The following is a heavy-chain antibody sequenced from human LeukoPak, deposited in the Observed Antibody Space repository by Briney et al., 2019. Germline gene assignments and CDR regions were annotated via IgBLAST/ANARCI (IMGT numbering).Heavy chain of an antibody. CDR1: GYTFTSYA. CDR2: INTNTGNP. J-gene: IGHJ3*02. CDR3: AREYDRSSSTNDAFDI. Sequence: ASVKVSCKASGYTFTSYAMNWVRQAPGQGLEWVGWINTNTGNPTYAQGFTGRFVFSLDTSVSTAYLQISSLKAEDTAVYYCAREYDRSSSTNDAFDIWGQGTMVTVSS. D-gene: IGHD6-13*01. V-gene: IGHV7-4-1*02.